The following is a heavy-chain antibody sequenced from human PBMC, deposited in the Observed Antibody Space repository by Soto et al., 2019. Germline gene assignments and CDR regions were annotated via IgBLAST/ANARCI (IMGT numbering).Heavy chain of an antibody. Sequence: SETLSLTCAVYGGSFSGYYWSWIRQPPGKGLEWIGEINHSGSTNYNPSLMSRVTISVDTSKNQFSLKLSSVTAADTAVYYCARRKYLGYCSSTSCPWYFDYWGQGTLVTVSS. CDR3: ARRKYLGYCSSTSCPWYFDY. D-gene: IGHD2-2*01. CDR2: INHSGST. J-gene: IGHJ4*02. CDR1: GGSFSGYY. V-gene: IGHV4-34*01.